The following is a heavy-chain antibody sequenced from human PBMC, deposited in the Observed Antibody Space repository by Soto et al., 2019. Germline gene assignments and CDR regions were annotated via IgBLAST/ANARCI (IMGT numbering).Heavy chain of an antibody. D-gene: IGHD2-15*01. Sequence: GASVKVSCKASGYTFTSYDINWVRQATGQGLEWMGWMNPNSGNTGYAQKFQGRVTMTRNTSISTAYMELSSLRSEDTAVYYCARGGSDVVVVAATSGTWGQGTLVTVSS. J-gene: IGHJ5*02. V-gene: IGHV1-8*01. CDR1: GYTFTSYD. CDR3: ARGGSDVVVVAATSGT. CDR2: MNPNSGNT.